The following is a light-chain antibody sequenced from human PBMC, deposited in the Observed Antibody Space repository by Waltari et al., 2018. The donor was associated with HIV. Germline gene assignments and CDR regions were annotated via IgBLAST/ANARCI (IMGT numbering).Light chain of an antibody. V-gene: IGKV3-20*01. CDR2: GAS. J-gene: IGKJ2*01. CDR3: QQYGSSPYT. Sequence: EIVLTQSPCTLSLSPGERATLSCRASQSVSSTYLAWYQQRPGQAPRLLIYGASRRATGVPDRFSGSGSGTDFALAISRLEPEDFAVYYCQQYGSSPYTFGQGTKLQIK. CDR1: QSVSSTY.